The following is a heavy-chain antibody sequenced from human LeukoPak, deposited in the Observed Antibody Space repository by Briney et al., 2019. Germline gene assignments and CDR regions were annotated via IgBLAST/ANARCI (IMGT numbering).Heavy chain of an antibody. V-gene: IGHV3-72*01. CDR2: SINKADSYTT. J-gene: IGHJ4*01. CDR3: IGVGPVGGFYYFY. Sequence: AGGSLRLSCAASGFTLSDYYMDWVRQAPGRGLEWVGRSINKADSYTTEYASSVKGRFTISRDNSKTSLYLQMDSLKTEDTAIYYCIGVGPVGGFYYFYWGHGTLVTVSS. D-gene: IGHD3-22*01. CDR1: GFTLSDYY.